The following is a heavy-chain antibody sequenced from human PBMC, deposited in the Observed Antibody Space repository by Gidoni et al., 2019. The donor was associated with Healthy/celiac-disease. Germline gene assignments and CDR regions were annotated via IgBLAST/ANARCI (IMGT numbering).Heavy chain of an antibody. V-gene: IGHV4-39*01. J-gene: IGHJ5*02. CDR3: ARFYYDILTGYHPEARGP. D-gene: IGHD3-9*01. Sequence: QLQLQESGPGLVKPSETLSLTCTVSGGSISSSSYYWGWIRQPPGKGLEWIGSIYYSGSTYYNPSLKSRVTISVDTSKNQFSLKLSSVTAADTAVYYCARFYYDILTGYHPEARGPWGQGTLVTVSS. CDR1: GGSISSSSYY. CDR2: IYYSGST.